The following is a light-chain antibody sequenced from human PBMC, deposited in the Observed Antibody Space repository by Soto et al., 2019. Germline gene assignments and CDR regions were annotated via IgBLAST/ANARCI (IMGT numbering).Light chain of an antibody. CDR1: QSVLFSINQKNY. V-gene: IGKV4-1*01. Sequence: DIVLTQSPDSVAVSLGERATINYKSSQSVLFSINQKNYLAWYHQKPGQPPKLLIYWASIRESGVPTRFSGGGSGTNFTLTISSLQAEDAAVYYCQQYYTTPPTFGLGTKVEVK. J-gene: IGKJ1*01. CDR2: WAS. CDR3: QQYYTTPPT.